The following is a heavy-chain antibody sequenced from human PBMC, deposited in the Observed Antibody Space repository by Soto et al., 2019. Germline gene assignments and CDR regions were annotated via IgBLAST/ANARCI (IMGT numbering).Heavy chain of an antibody. V-gene: IGHV3-23*01. CDR2: ISGSGGST. CDR3: AKGAEYLELFDY. CDR1: GFTFSSYA. Sequence: SGGSLRLSWAASGFTFSSYAMSWVRQAPGKGLEWVSAISGSGGSTHYANSVKGRFTISRDNSKNTLYLQMNSLRADNTAVYYCAKGAEYLELFDYWGQGTLVTVSS. D-gene: IGHD1-7*01. J-gene: IGHJ4*02.